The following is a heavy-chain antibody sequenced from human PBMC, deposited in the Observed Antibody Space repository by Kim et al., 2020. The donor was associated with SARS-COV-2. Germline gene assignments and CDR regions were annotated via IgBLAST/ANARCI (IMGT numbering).Heavy chain of an antibody. V-gene: IGHV6-1*01. Sequence: EYAGPVKSRLTINADTSKNQFSLQLNSVSPEDTAVYYCARDTPGQKAYDIWGQGTMVTVSS. CDR3: ARDTPGQKAYDI. J-gene: IGHJ3*02.